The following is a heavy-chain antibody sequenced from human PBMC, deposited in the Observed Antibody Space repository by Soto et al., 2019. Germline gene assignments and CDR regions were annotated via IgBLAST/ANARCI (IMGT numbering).Heavy chain of an antibody. D-gene: IGHD3-10*01. J-gene: IGHJ6*02. CDR2: INPNSGGT. V-gene: IGHV1-2*02. CDR3: ARDEGRITMVRGVINYYYGMDV. Sequence: VSVKVSCKASGYTFTGYYMHWVRQAPGQGLEWMGWINPNSGGTNYAQKFQGRVTMTRDTSISTAYMELSRLRSDDTAVYYCARDEGRITMVRGVINYYYGMDVWGQGTTVTVSS. CDR1: GYTFTGYY.